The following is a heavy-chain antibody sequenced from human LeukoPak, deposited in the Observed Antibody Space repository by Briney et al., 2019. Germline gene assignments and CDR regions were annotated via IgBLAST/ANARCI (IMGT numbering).Heavy chain of an antibody. CDR2: ISNRGTTI. CDR1: GFTFSDFY. J-gene: IGHJ4*02. V-gene: IGHV3-11*01. D-gene: IGHD3-22*01. CDR3: ARSADRSGYFREITLYYFDY. Sequence: GGSLRLSCAASGFTFSDFYITWIRQAPGKGLEWVSYISNRGTTIHYADSVRGRFTISRDNAKKSLYLQMNGLRAEDTAVYYCARSADRSGYFREITLYYFDYWGQGTLVTVSS.